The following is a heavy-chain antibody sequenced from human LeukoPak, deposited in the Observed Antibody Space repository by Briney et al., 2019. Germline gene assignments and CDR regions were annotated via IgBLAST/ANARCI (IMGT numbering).Heavy chain of an antibody. D-gene: IGHD3-22*01. CDR1: GFTFSSYW. CDR2: INSDGSST. J-gene: IGHJ4*02. Sequence: PGGSLRLSCAASGFTFSSYWMSWVRQAPGKGLVWVSRINSDGSSTSYADSVKGRFTVSRDNAKNTLYLQMNSLRAEDTAVYYCARDINYYDSSGYYKDYWGQGTLVTVSS. CDR3: ARDINYYDSSGYYKDY. V-gene: IGHV3-74*01.